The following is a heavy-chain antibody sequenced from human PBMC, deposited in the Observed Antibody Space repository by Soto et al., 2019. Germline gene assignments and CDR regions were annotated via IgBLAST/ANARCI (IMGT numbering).Heavy chain of an antibody. CDR2: MNPNSGNT. CDR3: AVLWFEEPYYYYGMDV. J-gene: IGHJ6*02. V-gene: IGHV1-8*01. CDR1: GYTFTSYD. D-gene: IGHD3-10*01. Sequence: ASVKVSCKASGYTFTSYDINWVRQATGQGLEWMGWMNPNSGNTGYAQKFQGRVTMARNTSISTAYMELSSLRSEDTAVYYCAVLWFEEPYYYYGMDVWGQGTTVTVSS.